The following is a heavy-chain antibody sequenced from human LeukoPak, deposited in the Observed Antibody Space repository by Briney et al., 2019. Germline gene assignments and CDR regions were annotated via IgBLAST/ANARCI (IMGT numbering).Heavy chain of an antibody. V-gene: IGHV4-4*07. D-gene: IGHD2-2*01. J-gene: IGHJ6*01. Sequence: SETLSLTCTVSGGSISSYYWSWIRQPAGKGLEWIGRIYTSGSTNYNPSLKSRVTMSVDTSKHQFSLQLTPVTAPDTAVYYCARRVALAPYCSRHSCRIDYHYYGLDVSGQGTTAT. CDR3: ARRVALAPYCSRHSCRIDYHYYGLDV. CDR2: IYTSGST. CDR1: GGSISSYY.